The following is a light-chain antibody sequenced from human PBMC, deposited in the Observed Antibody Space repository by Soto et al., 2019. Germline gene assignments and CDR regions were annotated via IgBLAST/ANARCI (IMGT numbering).Light chain of an antibody. Sequence: DIQMTQSPSSVSASVGDRVTITCRASQGISNWLAWYQQKPGKAPSLLIHAASSLQSGVPSRFSGSGYGTDFTLSISSLQPEDFATYFCQQANSLPVTFGPGTKVDIK. CDR2: AAS. CDR3: QQANSLPVT. J-gene: IGKJ3*01. V-gene: IGKV1-12*01. CDR1: QGISNW.